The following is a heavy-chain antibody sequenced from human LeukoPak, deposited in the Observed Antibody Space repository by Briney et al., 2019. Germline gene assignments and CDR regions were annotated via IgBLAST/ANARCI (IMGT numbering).Heavy chain of an antibody. V-gene: IGHV1-46*03. Sequence: GASVKVSCKASGYTFSNYYMYWVRQAPGQGLEWMGIINPNGGTTSYAQKFQGRITVTRDTSTSTVYMELSSLRSEDTAVYYCARVGGSTMTTPYYFDYWGQGTPVTVSS. CDR2: INPNGGTT. D-gene: IGHD4-17*01. CDR1: GYTFSNYY. CDR3: ARVGGSTMTTPYYFDY. J-gene: IGHJ4*02.